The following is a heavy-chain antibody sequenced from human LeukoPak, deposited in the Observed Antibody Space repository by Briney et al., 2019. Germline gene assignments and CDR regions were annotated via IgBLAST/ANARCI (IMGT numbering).Heavy chain of an antibody. CDR2: IYYSGST. J-gene: IGHJ3*02. Sequence: SETLSLTCTVSGGSISSSSYYWGWIRQPPGKGLEWIGSIYYSGSTYYNPSLKSRVTISVDTSENQFSLKLSSVTAADTAVYYCAYSSGYFGDAFDIWGQGTMVTVSS. CDR1: GGSISSSSYY. V-gene: IGHV4-39*01. CDR3: AYSSGYFGDAFDI. D-gene: IGHD3-22*01.